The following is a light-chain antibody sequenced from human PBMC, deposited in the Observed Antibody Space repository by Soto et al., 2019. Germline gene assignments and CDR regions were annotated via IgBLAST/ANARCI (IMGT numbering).Light chain of an antibody. CDR1: QSSSSS. V-gene: IGKV1-5*01. J-gene: IGKJ2*01. Sequence: DIQMTQSPSSLSASVGDRVPITCRAIQSSSSSLAWYQQKPGKAPRLLIYDTSNLESGVPSRFSGSGSGTEFTLTISSLQPDDFATYYCQEYNTFSYTFGQGTRLQI. CDR2: DTS. CDR3: QEYNTFSYT.